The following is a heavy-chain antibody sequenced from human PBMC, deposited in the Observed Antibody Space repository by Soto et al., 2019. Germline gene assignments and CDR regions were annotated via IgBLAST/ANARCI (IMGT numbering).Heavy chain of an antibody. CDR1: GGSISSSSYY. V-gene: IGHV4-39*01. CDR3: AIGGTLRYFPRAEYFQH. Sequence: PSETLSLTCTVSGGSISSSSYYWGWIRQPPGKGLEWIGSIYYSGSTYYNPSLKSRVTISVDTSKNQFSLKLSSVTAADTAVYYCAIGGTLRYFPRAEYFQHWGQGTLVTVSS. J-gene: IGHJ1*01. CDR2: IYYSGST. D-gene: IGHD3-9*01.